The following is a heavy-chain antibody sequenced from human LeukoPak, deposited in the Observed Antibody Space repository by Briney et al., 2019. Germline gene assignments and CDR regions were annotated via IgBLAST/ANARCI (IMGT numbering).Heavy chain of an antibody. CDR1: GYTFTDYY. J-gene: IGHJ3*02. V-gene: IGHV1-69-2*01. D-gene: IGHD2-15*01. Sequence: ATVKISCKVSGYTFTDYYMHWVQQAPGKGLEWMGLVDPEDGETIYAEKFQGRVTITADTSTDTAYMELSSLRSEDTAVYYCATEGVVAATQHYDAFDIWGQGTMVTVSS. CDR2: VDPEDGET. CDR3: ATEGVVAATQHYDAFDI.